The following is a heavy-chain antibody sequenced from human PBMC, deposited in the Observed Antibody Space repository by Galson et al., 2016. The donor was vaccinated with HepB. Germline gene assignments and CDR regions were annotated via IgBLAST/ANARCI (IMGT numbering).Heavy chain of an antibody. V-gene: IGHV1-8*01. CDR3: ARGRVTTGRYFDY. CDR1: GYTFTSYD. J-gene: IGHJ4*02. Sequence: SVKVSCKASGYTFTSYDINWVRQATGQGLEWMGWMNPNSGNTGYAQKFQGRVSMTRNTSISTAYMELSSLRSEDTAVYYCARGRVTTGRYFDYWGQGTLVTVSS. CDR2: MNPNSGNT. D-gene: IGHD4-17*01.